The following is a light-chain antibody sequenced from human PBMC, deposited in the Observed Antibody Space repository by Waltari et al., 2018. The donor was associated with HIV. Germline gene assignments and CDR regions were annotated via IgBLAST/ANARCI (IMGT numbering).Light chain of an antibody. Sequence: SSELTQDPAVSVALGQTVRIPCHGDTLRSYSASLYQQKPGQAPVLVMYDKANRPSGIPDRFSGSSSGNTVSLTITGAQAEDEADYYCHSRDSSGNLWVFGGGTMVTVL. J-gene: IGLJ3*02. CDR1: TLRSYS. CDR3: HSRDSSGNLWV. V-gene: IGLV3-19*01. CDR2: DKA.